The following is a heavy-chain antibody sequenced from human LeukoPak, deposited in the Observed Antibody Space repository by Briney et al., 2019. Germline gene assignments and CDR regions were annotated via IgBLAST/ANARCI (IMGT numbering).Heavy chain of an antibody. D-gene: IGHD6-6*01. Sequence: PGGSLRLSCAASGFTFGSYAMHWVRQAPGKGLEWVAVISYDGSNKYYADSVKGRFTISRDNSKNTLYLQMNSLRAEDTAVYYCAREYSSSSSSWFDPWGQGTLVTVSS. V-gene: IGHV3-30-3*01. CDR3: AREYSSSSSSWFDP. CDR2: ISYDGSNK. CDR1: GFTFGSYA. J-gene: IGHJ5*02.